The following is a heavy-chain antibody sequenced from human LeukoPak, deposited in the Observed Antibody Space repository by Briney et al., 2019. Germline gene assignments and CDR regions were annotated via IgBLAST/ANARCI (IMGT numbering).Heavy chain of an antibody. D-gene: IGHD6-25*01. Sequence: SETLSLTCTVSGGSISSSSYYWGWIRQPPGKGLEWIGYIYYSGSTNYNPPLKSRVTISVDTSKNQFSLKLSSVAAADTAVYYCARESALAHDYWGQGTLVTVSS. J-gene: IGHJ4*02. CDR1: GGSISSSSYY. CDR3: ARESALAHDY. CDR2: IYYSGST. V-gene: IGHV4-61*01.